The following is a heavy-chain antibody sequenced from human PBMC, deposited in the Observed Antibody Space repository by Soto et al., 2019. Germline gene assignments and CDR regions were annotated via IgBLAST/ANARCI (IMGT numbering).Heavy chain of an antibody. V-gene: IGHV3-7*03. CDR1: GFTFSRYW. D-gene: IGHD3-22*01. J-gene: IGHJ4*02. CDR2: IKEDGSEK. Sequence: GSLRLSCAASGFTFSRYWMRCVRQAPGKGLEGVANIKEDGSEKYYVDSVNGRFTISIDNAKYSVYLQMNSLRAEDTAVYYCARAWSYYDNSGYSDYWGQGTLVPVSS. CDR3: ARAWSYYDNSGYSDY.